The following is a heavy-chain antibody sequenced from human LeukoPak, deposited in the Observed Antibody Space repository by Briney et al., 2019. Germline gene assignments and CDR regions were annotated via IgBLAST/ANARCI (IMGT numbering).Heavy chain of an antibody. D-gene: IGHD2-15*01. CDR1: GYTFTSYG. Sequence: ASVKVSCKASGYTFTSYGISWVRQAPGQGLEWMGWISAYNGNTNYAQKFQGRVTMTEGTSTDTAYMELSSLRSEDTAVYYCATDLVGHAFDIWGQGTMVTVSS. CDR2: ISAYNGNT. J-gene: IGHJ3*02. V-gene: IGHV1-18*01. CDR3: ATDLVGHAFDI.